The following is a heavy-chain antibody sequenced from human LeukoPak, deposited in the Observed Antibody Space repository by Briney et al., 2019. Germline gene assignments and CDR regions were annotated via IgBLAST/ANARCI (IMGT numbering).Heavy chain of an antibody. CDR1: GFTFSSYA. CDR3: AKVDCSSTSCYKYYFDY. CDR2: ISGSGGST. J-gene: IGHJ4*02. D-gene: IGHD2-2*01. V-gene: IGHV3-23*01. Sequence: TGGSLRLSCAASGFTFSSYAMSWVRQAPGKGLEWVSAISGSGGSTYYADSVKGRFTISRDNSKNTLYLQMNSLRAEDTAVYYCAKVDCSSTSCYKYYFDYWGQGTLVTVSS.